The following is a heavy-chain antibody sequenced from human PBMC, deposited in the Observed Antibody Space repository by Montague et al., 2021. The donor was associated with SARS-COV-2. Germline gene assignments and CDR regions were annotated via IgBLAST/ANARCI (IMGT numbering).Heavy chain of an antibody. Sequence: SETLSLTCTVSGSSIRSYYWSWIRQPPGKGLEWIGYIYDSGSTNYNPSLKSRVTISVDTSKNQFSLKLSSVTAADTAVYYCARENTVTTFGGGYYFDSWGQGTLVTVSA. J-gene: IGHJ4*02. CDR1: GSSIRSYY. CDR2: IYDSGST. D-gene: IGHD4-17*01. CDR3: ARENTVTTFGGGYYFDS. V-gene: IGHV4-59*01.